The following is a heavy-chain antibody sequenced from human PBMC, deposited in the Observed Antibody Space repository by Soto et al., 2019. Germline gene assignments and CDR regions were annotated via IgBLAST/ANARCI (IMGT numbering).Heavy chain of an antibody. V-gene: IGHV1-69*01. CDR1: GGTFSSFP. J-gene: IGHJ4*02. CDR2: IIPVLGAP. CDR3: ARDRHYENHTFDYLKYYFDY. Sequence: QVQLVQSGTEVKKPGSSVKVSCKTSGGTFSSFPIAWVRQAPGQGLEWVGGIIPVLGAPSYAQTFQGRVTITADESTSEAYLELSSLRSDDTAVYFCARDRHYENHTFDYLKYYFDYWGQGTLVTVSS. D-gene: IGHD3-9*01.